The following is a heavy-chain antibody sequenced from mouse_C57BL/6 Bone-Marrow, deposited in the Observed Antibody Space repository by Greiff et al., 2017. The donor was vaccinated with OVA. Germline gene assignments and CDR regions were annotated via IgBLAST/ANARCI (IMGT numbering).Heavy chain of an antibody. D-gene: IGHD1-1*01. CDR1: GYSFTGYY. CDR3: ARRGPSYYYGSSPAWFAY. J-gene: IGHJ3*01. V-gene: IGHV1-42*01. Sequence: VQLQQSGPELVKPGASVKISCKASGYSFTGYYMNWVKQSPEKSLEWIGEINPSTGGTTYTQKFKAKATLTVDKSSSTAYMQLKSLTSEDSAVYYCARRGPSYYYGSSPAWFAYWGQGTLVTVSA. CDR2: INPSTGGT.